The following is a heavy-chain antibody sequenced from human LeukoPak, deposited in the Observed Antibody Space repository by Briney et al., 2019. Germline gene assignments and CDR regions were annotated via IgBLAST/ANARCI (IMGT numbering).Heavy chain of an antibody. CDR3: ASSSGWYYFDY. J-gene: IGHJ4*02. CDR1: GFTFSSYW. CDR2: INSDGSST. V-gene: IGHV3-74*01. Sequence: GKSLRLSCAASGFTFSSYWMHWVRQAPGKGLVWVSRINSDGSSTSYADSVKGRFTISRDNAKNTLYLQMNSLRAEDTAVYYCASSSGWYYFDYWGQGTLVTVSS. D-gene: IGHD6-13*01.